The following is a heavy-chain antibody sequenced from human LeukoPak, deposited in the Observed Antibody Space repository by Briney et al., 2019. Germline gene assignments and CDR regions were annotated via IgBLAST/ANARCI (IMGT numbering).Heavy chain of an antibody. J-gene: IGHJ2*01. Sequence: SETLSLTCTVSGGSISSYYWSWIRQPPGKGLEWIGYIYYSGSTNYNPSLKSRVTISVDTSKNQFSLKLSSVTAADTAVYYCARGGGIAVAGTSYWYFDPWGRGTLVTVFS. CDR3: ARGGGIAVAGTSYWYFDP. V-gene: IGHV4-59*01. D-gene: IGHD6-19*01. CDR2: IYYSGST. CDR1: GGSISSYY.